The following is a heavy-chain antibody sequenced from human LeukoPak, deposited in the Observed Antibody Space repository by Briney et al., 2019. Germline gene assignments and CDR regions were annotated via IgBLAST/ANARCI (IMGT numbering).Heavy chain of an antibody. Sequence: PSETLSLTCTVSGGSISSSSYYWGWIRQPPGKGLEWIGSIYYSGSTYYNPSLKSRVTMSIDTSKNQFSLKLSSVTAADTAVYYCARWSGYALDWGQGTLVTVSS. V-gene: IGHV4-39*07. J-gene: IGHJ4*02. CDR3: ARWSGYALD. CDR2: IYYSGST. D-gene: IGHD2-2*01. CDR1: GGSISSSSYY.